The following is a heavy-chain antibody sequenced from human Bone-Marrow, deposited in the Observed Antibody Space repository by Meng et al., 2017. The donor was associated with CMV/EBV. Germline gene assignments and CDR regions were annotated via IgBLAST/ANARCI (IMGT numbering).Heavy chain of an antibody. CDR2: IYSGGST. V-gene: IGHV3-66*01. D-gene: IGHD4-11*01. J-gene: IGHJ5*02. CDR1: GFTVSSNY. Sequence: GGSLRLSCAASGFTVSSNYMSWVRQAPGKGLEWVSVIYSGGSTYYADSVKGRFTISRDNSKNTLYLQINSLRAEDTAVYYCARGRSTVTTGNWFDPWGQGTLVTVSS. CDR3: ARGRSTVTTGNWFDP.